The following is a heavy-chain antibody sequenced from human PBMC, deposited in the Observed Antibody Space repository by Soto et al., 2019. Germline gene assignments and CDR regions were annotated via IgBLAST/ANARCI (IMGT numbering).Heavy chain of an antibody. CDR2: IIPIFGTA. CDR3: ARVRVDYYYYYGMDV. J-gene: IGHJ6*02. V-gene: IGHV1-69*13. Sequence: SVKVSCKASGGTFSSYAISWVRQAPGQGLEWMGGIIPIFGTANYAQKFQGRVTITADESTSTAYMELSSLGSEDTAVYYCARVRVDYYYYYGMDVWGQGTTVTVSS. CDR1: GGTFSSYA. D-gene: IGHD3-10*01.